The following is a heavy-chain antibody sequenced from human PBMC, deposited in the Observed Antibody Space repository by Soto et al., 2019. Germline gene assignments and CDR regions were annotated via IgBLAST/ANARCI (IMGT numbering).Heavy chain of an antibody. D-gene: IGHD1-26*01. CDR2: IYYSGST. CDR3: ARVAGSYYEEAFDY. Sequence: QVQLQESGPGLVKPSETLSLTCTVSGGSISSYYWSWIRQPPGKGLEWIGYIYYSGSTNYNPSLKSRVTISVDTSKNQFSLKLSSVTAADTAVYYCARVAGSYYEEAFDYWGQGTLVTVSS. J-gene: IGHJ4*02. CDR1: GGSISSYY. V-gene: IGHV4-59*01.